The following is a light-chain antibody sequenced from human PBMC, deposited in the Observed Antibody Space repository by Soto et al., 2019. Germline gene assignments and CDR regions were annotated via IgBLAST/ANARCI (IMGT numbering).Light chain of an antibody. Sequence: EIVMTQSPATLSVSPGERATLSCRASQSVSSSYLAWYQQQPGQAPRLLIYAASTRATAVPDRFSGSGSGTDFTLTITSLQSDDFAVYFCQQYTDWPITFGQGTRLEIK. CDR2: AAS. V-gene: IGKV3-15*01. J-gene: IGKJ5*01. CDR1: QSVSSSY. CDR3: QQYTDWPIT.